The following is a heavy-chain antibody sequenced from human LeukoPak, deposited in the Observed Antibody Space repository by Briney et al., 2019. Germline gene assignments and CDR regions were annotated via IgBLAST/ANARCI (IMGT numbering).Heavy chain of an antibody. CDR1: GYSISSGYY. D-gene: IGHD3-22*01. CDR3: AGVGYYYDSSGYYGGSYYYYYYMDA. V-gene: IGHV4-38-2*02. Sequence: SETLSLTCTVSGYSISSGYYWGWIRQPPGKGLEWIGSIYHSGSTYYNPSLKSRVTISVDTSKNQFSLKLSSVTAADTAVYYCAGVGYYYDSSGYYGGSYYYYYYMDAWGKGTTVTVSS. CDR2: IYHSGST. J-gene: IGHJ6*03.